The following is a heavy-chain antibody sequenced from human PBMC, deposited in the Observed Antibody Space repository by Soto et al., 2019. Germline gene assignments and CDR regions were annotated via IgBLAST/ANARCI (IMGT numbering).Heavy chain of an antibody. CDR2: IWYDGSNK. CDR1: GFTFSSYG. Sequence: QVQLVESGGGVVQPGRSLRLSCAASGFTFSSYGMHWVRQAPGKGLEWVAVIWYDGSNKYYADSVKGRFTISRDNSKNTLYLQMNSLRAEDTAVYYCARDMSLYYGSGSYYNLLDYWGQGTLVTVSS. D-gene: IGHD3-10*01. CDR3: ARDMSLYYGSGSYYNLLDY. J-gene: IGHJ4*02. V-gene: IGHV3-33*01.